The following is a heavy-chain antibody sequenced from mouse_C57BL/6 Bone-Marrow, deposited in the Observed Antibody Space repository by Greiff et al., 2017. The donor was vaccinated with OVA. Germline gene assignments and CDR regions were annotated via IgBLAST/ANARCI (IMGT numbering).Heavy chain of an antibody. CDR2: IDPSDSDT. Sequence: VQLQQPGAELVMPGASVKLSCKASGYTFTSYWMHWVKQRPGQGLEWIGEIDPSDSDTNYNQKFKGKSTLTVDKSSSTAYMQLSSLTSEDSAVYYCARLELGEAYWGQGTLVTVSA. CDR1: GYTFTSYW. D-gene: IGHD4-1*01. CDR3: ARLELGEAY. J-gene: IGHJ3*01. V-gene: IGHV1-69*01.